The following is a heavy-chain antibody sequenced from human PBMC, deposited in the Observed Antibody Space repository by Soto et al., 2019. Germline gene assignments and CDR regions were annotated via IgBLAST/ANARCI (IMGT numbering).Heavy chain of an antibody. Sequence: GGSLRLSCAGSGFTFSNYNMNWVRQAPGKGLEWIAYISRSSDSIQYADSVKGRFTISRDNAKNSVYLQMNSLRDEDTAVYYCTREGYWGQGTLVTVSS. V-gene: IGHV3-48*02. CDR2: ISRSSDSI. CDR1: GFTFSNYN. J-gene: IGHJ4*02. CDR3: TREGY.